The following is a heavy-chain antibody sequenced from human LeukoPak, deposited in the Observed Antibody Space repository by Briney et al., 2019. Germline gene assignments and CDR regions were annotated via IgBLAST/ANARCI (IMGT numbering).Heavy chain of an antibody. V-gene: IGHV3-53*01. Sequence: GGSLRLSCAVSGFTVSTNYMNWVRQAPGRGLEWVSINYSDGSTYYTESVKGRFSISRDNSKNTLYLQMNGLRAEDTAMYFCARARYGQLVFDYWGQGTLATVSS. D-gene: IGHD6-13*01. CDR1: GFTVSTNY. CDR3: ARARYGQLVFDY. J-gene: IGHJ4*02. CDR2: NYSDGST.